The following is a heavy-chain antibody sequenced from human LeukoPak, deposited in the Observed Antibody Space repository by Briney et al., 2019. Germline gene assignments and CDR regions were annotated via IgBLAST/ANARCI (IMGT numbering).Heavy chain of an antibody. Sequence: SETLSLTCNVSGGSISSHLYYWGWIRQPPGKGLEWIGSLHYSGTTHYNPSLQSRVTLITDTSKNHFSLRLSAVTAADTAVYYCARVDSRGAQRGYKFYGLDVWGQGTPVTVSS. V-gene: IGHV4-39*07. J-gene: IGHJ6*02. CDR2: LHYSGTT. CDR3: ARVDSRGAQRGYKFYGLDV. D-gene: IGHD3-22*01. CDR1: GGSISSHLYY.